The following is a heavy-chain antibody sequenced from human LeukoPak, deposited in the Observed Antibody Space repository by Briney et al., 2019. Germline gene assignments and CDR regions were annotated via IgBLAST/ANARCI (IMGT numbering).Heavy chain of an antibody. V-gene: IGHV3-48*03. CDR2: ISSSGSTI. CDR1: GFTFSSYE. Sequence: GGLRLSCAASGFTFSSYEMNWFRRAPGGEREWVSYISSSGSTIYYADPVKGRFTISRDNAKNSLYLQMNSLRAEDTAVYYCAQGRRDGYNFFGERGYFDYWGQGTLVTVSS. CDR3: AQGRRDGYNFFGERGYFDY. D-gene: IGHD5-24*01. J-gene: IGHJ4*02.